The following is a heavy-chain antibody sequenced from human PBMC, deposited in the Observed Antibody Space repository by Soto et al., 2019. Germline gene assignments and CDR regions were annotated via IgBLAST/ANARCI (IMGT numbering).Heavy chain of an antibody. D-gene: IGHD6-13*01. V-gene: IGHV3-30-3*01. Sequence: GGSLRLSCPASGFTFSSYAMHWVRQAPGKGLEWVAVISYDGSNKYYADSVKGRFTISRDNSKNTLYLQMNSLRAEDTAVYYWARGFGIAAAGLDYWGQRTLVTVS. CDR3: ARGFGIAAAGLDY. CDR2: ISYDGSNK. J-gene: IGHJ4*02. CDR1: GFTFSSYA.